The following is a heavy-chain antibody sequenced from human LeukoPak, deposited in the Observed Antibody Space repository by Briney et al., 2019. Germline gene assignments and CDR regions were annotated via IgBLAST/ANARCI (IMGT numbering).Heavy chain of an antibody. V-gene: IGHV5-51*01. CDR1: GYSFTSYW. CDR3: ARHTHIVGATWAFDY. J-gene: IGHJ4*02. CDR2: IYPGDSDT. Sequence: GESLKISCQGSGYSFTSYWIGWVRQMPGKGLEWMGIIYPGDSDTRYSPSFQGQVTISADKSISTAYLQWSSLKASDTAMYYCARHTHIVGATWAFDYWGQGTLVTVSS. D-gene: IGHD1-26*01.